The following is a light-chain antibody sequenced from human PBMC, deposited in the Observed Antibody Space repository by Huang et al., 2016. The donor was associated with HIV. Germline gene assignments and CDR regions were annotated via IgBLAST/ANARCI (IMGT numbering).Light chain of an antibody. CDR1: QSLFSSSDSKNY. J-gene: IGKJ1*01. Sequence: IVMTQSPDSLTVSLGERATINCKSSQSLFSSSDSKNYLTWYQQRPRQPPKLLVYWAATRESGVPDRFRGPGSGTHFSLTIDNLQAEDVAVYFCQQHFTTPGFGQGTYV. CDR2: WAA. V-gene: IGKV4-1*01. CDR3: QQHFTTPG.